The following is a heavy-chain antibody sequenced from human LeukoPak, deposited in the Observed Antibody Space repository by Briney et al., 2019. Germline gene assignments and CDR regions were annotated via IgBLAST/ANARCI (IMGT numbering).Heavy chain of an antibody. CDR3: ARVRVVWDLDDAFDI. CDR1: GFTFDDYG. Sequence: GGSLRLSCAASGFTFDDYGMNWVRQAPGKGLEWVSGINWNGGSTGYADSVKGRFTISGDNAKSSLYLQMNSLSAEDTALYYCARVRVVWDLDDAFDIWGQGTMVTVSS. D-gene: IGHD1-26*01. J-gene: IGHJ3*02. CDR2: INWNGGST. V-gene: IGHV3-20*04.